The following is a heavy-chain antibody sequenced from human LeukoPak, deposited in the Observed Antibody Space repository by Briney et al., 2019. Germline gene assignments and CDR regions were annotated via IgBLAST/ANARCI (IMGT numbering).Heavy chain of an antibody. CDR3: AKRPTDYGDYVRYFDY. V-gene: IGHV3-30*18. Sequence: GGSLRLSCAASGFSFISYGMHWVRQAPGKGLEWVGVISDDGRSKDYADSVKGRFTISRDNSKDTLYLQMHSLRDEDTAVYHCAKRPTDYGDYVRYFDYWGQGTLVTVSS. CDR1: GFSFISYG. CDR2: ISDDGRSK. D-gene: IGHD4-17*01. J-gene: IGHJ4*02.